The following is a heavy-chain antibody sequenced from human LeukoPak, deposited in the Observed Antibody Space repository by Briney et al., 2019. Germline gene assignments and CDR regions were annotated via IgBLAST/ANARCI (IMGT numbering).Heavy chain of an antibody. V-gene: IGHV4-59*01. D-gene: IGHD3-22*01. J-gene: IGHJ4*02. CDR2: IYYSGST. CDR1: GGSISSYY. Sequence: PSETLSLTCTVSGGSISSYYWSWIRQPPGKGLEWIGYIYYSGSTNYNPSLKSRVTISVDTSKNQFSLKLSSVTAADTAVYYCARGLADYYDSIGYYFDYWGQGTLVTVSS. CDR3: ARGLADYYDSIGYYFDY.